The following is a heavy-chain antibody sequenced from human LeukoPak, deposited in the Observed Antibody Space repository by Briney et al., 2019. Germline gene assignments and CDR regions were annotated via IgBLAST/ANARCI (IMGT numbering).Heavy chain of an antibody. J-gene: IGHJ2*01. CDR1: GGSISSGSYY. CDR2: IFTGVST. V-gene: IGHV4-61*02. D-gene: IGHD6-13*01. Sequence: SQTLSLTCTDSGGSISSGSYYWSWIRQPAGKGLEWIGRIFTGVSTNYNPSLKSRVTISVDTSKNQFSPKLSSVTAADTAVYYCARGALISSSWPYWYFDLWGRGTLVTVSS. CDR3: ARGALISSSWPYWYFDL.